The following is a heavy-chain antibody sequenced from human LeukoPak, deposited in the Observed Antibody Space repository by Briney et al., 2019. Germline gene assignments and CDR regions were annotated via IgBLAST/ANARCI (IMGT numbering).Heavy chain of an antibody. Sequence: GASVKVSCKASGYTFTSYGISWVRQAPGQGLEWMGWMNPNSGNTGYAQKFQGRVTITRNTSISTAYMELSSLRSEDTAVYYCARINSGGYYYYYYYMDVWGKGTTVTVSS. D-gene: IGHD2/OR15-2a*01. CDR2: MNPNSGNT. CDR3: ARINSGGYYYYYYYMDV. V-gene: IGHV1-8*03. CDR1: GYTFTSYG. J-gene: IGHJ6*03.